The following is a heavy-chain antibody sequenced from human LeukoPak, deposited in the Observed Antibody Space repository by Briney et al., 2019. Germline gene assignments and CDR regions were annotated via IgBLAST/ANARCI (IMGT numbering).Heavy chain of an antibody. CDR2: ITWNIGSI. Sequence: GRSLRLSCAASGFTFDDYDMHWVRQAPGKGLEWVSGITWNIGSIGYADSVKGRFTISRDNSKNTLYLQMNSLRAEDTAVYYCAKDYYDSSGPFDYWGQGTLVTVSS. V-gene: IGHV3-9*01. CDR3: AKDYYDSSGPFDY. J-gene: IGHJ4*02. CDR1: GFTFDDYD. D-gene: IGHD3-22*01.